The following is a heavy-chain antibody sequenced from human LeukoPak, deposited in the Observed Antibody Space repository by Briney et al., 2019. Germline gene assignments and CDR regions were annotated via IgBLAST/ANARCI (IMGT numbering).Heavy chain of an antibody. J-gene: IGHJ5*02. D-gene: IGHD3-3*01. CDR1: GYSISSGYY. Sequence: SETLSLTCIVSGYSISSGYYWGWIRQPPGKGLEWIGNIHHSGSTYYNPSLKSRVTTSVDTSKNQLSLKLSSVTAADTAVYYCARGLHDFWSGYYKRVRNWFDPWGQGTLVTVSS. CDR2: IHHSGST. V-gene: IGHV4-38-2*02. CDR3: ARGLHDFWSGYYKRVRNWFDP.